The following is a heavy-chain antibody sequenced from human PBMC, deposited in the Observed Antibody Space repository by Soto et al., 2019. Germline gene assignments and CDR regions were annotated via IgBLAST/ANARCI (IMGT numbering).Heavy chain of an antibody. CDR3: ARDWGVEMATMAFDY. CDR2: ISYDGSNK. Sequence: GGSLRLSCAASGFTFSSYAMHWVRQAPGKGLEWVAVISYDGSNKYYADSVKGRFTISRDNSKNTLYLQMNSLRAEDTAVYYCARDWGVEMATMAFDYWGQGTLVTVSS. V-gene: IGHV3-30-3*01. D-gene: IGHD3-16*01. J-gene: IGHJ4*02. CDR1: GFTFSSYA.